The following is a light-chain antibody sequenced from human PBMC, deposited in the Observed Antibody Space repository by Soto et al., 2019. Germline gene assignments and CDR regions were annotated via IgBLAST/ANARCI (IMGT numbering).Light chain of an antibody. CDR2: ETS. Sequence: EIVMTQSPVTLSLSPGETATLSCRASQSVGYYLAWYQQKPGQAPRLLIYETSNRASGFPARFSGSGSGTQFTLTISSLQSEDSAVYYCQHFNNWPRTFGQGTKVEIK. J-gene: IGKJ1*01. CDR1: QSVGYY. CDR3: QHFNNWPRT. V-gene: IGKV3-15*01.